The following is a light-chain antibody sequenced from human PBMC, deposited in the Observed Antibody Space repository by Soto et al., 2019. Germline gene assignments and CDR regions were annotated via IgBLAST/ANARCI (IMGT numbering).Light chain of an antibody. V-gene: IGKV3-20*01. CDR1: QSVTNNY. CDR3: QQYGNSPIT. CDR2: GAS. Sequence: DIVCTPYPGPLSLSPGERAPPSCRASQSVTNNYLAWYQQKPGQAPRLLIDGASSRATGVPDRFSGTGSGTDFTLTISRLEPEDFAVFYCQQYGNSPITFGQGTRLEIK. J-gene: IGKJ5*01.